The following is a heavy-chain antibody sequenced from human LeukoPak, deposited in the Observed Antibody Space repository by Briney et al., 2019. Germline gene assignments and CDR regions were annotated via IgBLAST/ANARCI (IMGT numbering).Heavy chain of an antibody. J-gene: IGHJ4*02. CDR2: INPNSGGT. Sequence: ASVKVSCKASGYTFTGFYIHWVRQAPGHGLEWMGWINPNSGGTDYAQKFQGRVTMTRDSSISTAYMELSRLSSDDTAVYYCATARDILTTISVGGFDYWGQGTLVTVSS. D-gene: IGHD5-12*01. CDR1: GYTFTGFY. CDR3: ATARDILTTISVGGFDY. V-gene: IGHV1-2*02.